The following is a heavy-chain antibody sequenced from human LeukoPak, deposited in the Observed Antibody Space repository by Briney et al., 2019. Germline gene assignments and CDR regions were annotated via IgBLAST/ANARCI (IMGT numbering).Heavy chain of an antibody. CDR2: ISGSSSYI. Sequence: GGSLRLSCAASGFTFSPYTMNWDRQAPGKGLEWGTSISGSSSYIYYADSVKGRFTISRDNAKNSLYMQMNSLRAEDTAVYYCANWDSGSYSFDYWGQGTLVTVSS. D-gene: IGHD1-26*01. CDR1: GFTFSPYT. V-gene: IGHV3-21*01. CDR3: ANWDSGSYSFDY. J-gene: IGHJ4*02.